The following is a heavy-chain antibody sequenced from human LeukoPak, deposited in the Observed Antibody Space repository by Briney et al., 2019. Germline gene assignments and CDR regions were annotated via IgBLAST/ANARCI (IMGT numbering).Heavy chain of an antibody. CDR3: ARDGAGRGYGMDV. CDR2: INHSGST. J-gene: IGHJ6*02. V-gene: IGHV4-34*01. CDR1: GGSFSGYY. Sequence: SETLSLTCAVYGGSFSGYYWSWIRQPPGKGLEWIGEINHSGSTNYNPSLKSRVTISVDTSKNQFSLRLSSVTAADTAVYYCARDGAGRGYGMDVWGQGTTVTVSS. D-gene: IGHD1-26*01.